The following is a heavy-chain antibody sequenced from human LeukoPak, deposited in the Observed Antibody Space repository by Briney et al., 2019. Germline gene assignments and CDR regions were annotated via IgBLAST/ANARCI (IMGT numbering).Heavy chain of an antibody. D-gene: IGHD6-19*01. CDR1: GFTFDDYA. V-gene: IGHV3-9*01. CDR3: AKDKGLAVAGAPSYYYYYGMDV. CDR2: ISWNSGSI. J-gene: IGHJ6*02. Sequence: GRSLRLSCAASGFTFDDYAMPWVRQAPGKGLEWVSGISWNSGSIGYADSVKGRFTISRDNAKNSLYLQMNSLRAEDTALYYCAKDKGLAVAGAPSYYYYYGMDVWGQGTTVTVSS.